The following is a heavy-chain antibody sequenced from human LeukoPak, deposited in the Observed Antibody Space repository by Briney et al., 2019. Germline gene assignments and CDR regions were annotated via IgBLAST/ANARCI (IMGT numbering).Heavy chain of an antibody. J-gene: IGHJ4*02. CDR2: ISGSGGST. Sequence: PGGSLRLSCAASGFTFSSYGMGWVRQAPGKGLEWVAAISGSGGSTYYVDSVKGRFTISRDNSKNTLYLQMNSLRAEDTAVYYRAQVEMAYFEYSGQGTLVTVSS. CDR1: GFTFSSYG. CDR3: AQVEMAYFEY. V-gene: IGHV3-23*01. D-gene: IGHD5-24*01.